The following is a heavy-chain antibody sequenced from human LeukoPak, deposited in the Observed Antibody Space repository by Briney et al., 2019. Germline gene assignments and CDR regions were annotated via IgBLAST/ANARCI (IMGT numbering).Heavy chain of an antibody. Sequence: LPGGSLRLSCAASGFTFSTYWMHWVRQAPGKGLVWVSRINSDGSSTNYADSVKGRFTISRDNAKNTLSLQMNSLRAEDTAVYYCVRDVTAGPFDYWGQGTLVTVSS. V-gene: IGHV3-74*01. CDR2: INSDGSST. CDR1: GFTFSTYW. J-gene: IGHJ4*02. CDR3: VRDVTAGPFDY. D-gene: IGHD6-19*01.